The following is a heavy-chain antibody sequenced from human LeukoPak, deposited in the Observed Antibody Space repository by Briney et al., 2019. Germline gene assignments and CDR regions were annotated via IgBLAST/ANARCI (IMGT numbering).Heavy chain of an antibody. V-gene: IGHV3-21*01. D-gene: IGHD1-26*01. CDR3: AKDLSSSGSYSSVDY. J-gene: IGHJ4*02. CDR2: ITTSSSDM. CDR1: GFTFSVYS. Sequence: PGGSLRLSCAASGFTFSVYSMNWVRQAPGKGLEWVSSITTSSSDMYYADSVKGRFTISRDNAKNSLFLQMNSLRAEDTAVYYCAKDLSSSGSYSSVDYWGQGTLVTVSS.